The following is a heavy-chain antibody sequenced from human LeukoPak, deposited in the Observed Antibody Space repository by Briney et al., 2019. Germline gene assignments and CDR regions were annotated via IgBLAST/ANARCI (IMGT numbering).Heavy chain of an antibody. CDR2: IYTSGST. CDR3: ARDLSGWNPASYYCYLDV. CDR1: GGSISSGSYY. Sequence: SETLSLXCTISGGSISSGSYYWSWIRQPAGKGLEWIGRIYTSGSTNYNPSLKSRVTISVDTSKNQFSLKLSSVTAADTAVYYCARDLSGWNPASYYCYLDVWGKGTTVTVPS. J-gene: IGHJ6*03. D-gene: IGHD6-19*01. V-gene: IGHV4-61*02.